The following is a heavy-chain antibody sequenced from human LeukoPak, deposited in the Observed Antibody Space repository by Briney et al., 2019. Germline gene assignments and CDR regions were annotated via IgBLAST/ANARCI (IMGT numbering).Heavy chain of an antibody. Sequence: ASVKVSCKASGYTFTSYDINWVRQATGQGLEWMGWVNPNSGHTGFAQRFQGRVSMTSNTSISTAYMELSSLRSEDTAVYYCARGGRSGWYRVGWFDPWGQGTLVTVSS. CDR3: ARGGRSGWYRVGWFDP. J-gene: IGHJ5*02. CDR1: GYTFTSYD. D-gene: IGHD6-19*01. CDR2: VNPNSGHT. V-gene: IGHV1-8*01.